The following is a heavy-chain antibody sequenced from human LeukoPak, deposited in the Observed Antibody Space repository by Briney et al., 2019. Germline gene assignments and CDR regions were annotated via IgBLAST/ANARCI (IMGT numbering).Heavy chain of an antibody. J-gene: IGHJ3*02. V-gene: IGHV3-11*01. D-gene: IGHD4-23*01. CDR1: GFIFSDYY. CDR3: ANYGGNSAVDAFDI. CDR2: ISSTSSTR. Sequence: GGSLRLSCAASGFIFSDYYMSWIRQAPGKGLEWVSYISSTSSTRYYADSVKGRFTISRDNAKNSLYLQMNSLRADDTAVYYCANYGGNSAVDAFDIWGQGTMVTVSS.